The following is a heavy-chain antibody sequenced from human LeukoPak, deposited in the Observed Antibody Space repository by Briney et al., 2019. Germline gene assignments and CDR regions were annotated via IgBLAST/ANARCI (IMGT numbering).Heavy chain of an antibody. Sequence: SETLSLTCAVYGGSFSGYYWSWIRQPPGKGLEWIGEINHSGSTNYNPSLKSRVTISVDTSKNQFSLKLSSVTAADTAVYYCAGGLSGDAYSSSWTPPGDWFDPWGQGTLVTVSS. CDR1: GGSFSGYY. CDR2: INHSGST. CDR3: AGGLSGDAYSSSWTPPGDWFDP. V-gene: IGHV4-34*01. J-gene: IGHJ5*02. D-gene: IGHD6-13*01.